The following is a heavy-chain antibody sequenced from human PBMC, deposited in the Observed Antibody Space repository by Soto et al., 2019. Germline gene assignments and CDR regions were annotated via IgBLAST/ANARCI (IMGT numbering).Heavy chain of an antibody. V-gene: IGHV6-1*01. J-gene: IGHJ6*02. D-gene: IGHD2-21*02. CDR3: ARGVSGNSYYYYSGMDV. Sequence: PSQTLSLTCAISGDSVSSNSAAWNWIRQSPSRGLEWLGRTYYRSKWYNDYAVSVNSRITINPDTSKNQFSLQLNSVTPEDTAVYYCARGVSGNSYYYYSGMDVWGQGTTVTVYS. CDR1: GDSVSSNSAA. CDR2: TYYRSKWYN.